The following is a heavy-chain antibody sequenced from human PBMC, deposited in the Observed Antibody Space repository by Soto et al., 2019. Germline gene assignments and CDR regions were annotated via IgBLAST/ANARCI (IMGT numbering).Heavy chain of an antibody. J-gene: IGHJ6*02. CDR3: VLAVVTPYGMDV. D-gene: IGHD2-21*02. CDR2: INASNGNT. V-gene: IGHV1-3*01. Sequence: GASVKVSCKSSGYTFTCYAMYCVRQAPGQRLEWMGMINASNGNTKYAQKFQGRVTMTRDTSTSTVYMELSSLRSEDTAVYYCVLAVVTPYGMDVWGQGTTVTVSS. CDR1: GYTFTCYA.